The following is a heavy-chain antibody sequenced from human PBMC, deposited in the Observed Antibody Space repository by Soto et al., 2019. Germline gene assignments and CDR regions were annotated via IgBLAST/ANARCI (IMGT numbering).Heavy chain of an antibody. V-gene: IGHV4-39*01. J-gene: IGHJ6*02. CDR1: GGSISSSSYY. CDR3: ARHVLVPAAIGGMDV. Sequence: QLQLQESGPGLVKPSETLSLTCTVSGGSISSSSYYWGWIRQPPGKGLEWIGSIYYSGSTYYNTSLKSRVTISVDTSKNQFSLKLSSVTAADTAVYYCARHVLVPAAIGGMDVWGQGTTVTVSS. D-gene: IGHD2-2*02. CDR2: IYYSGST.